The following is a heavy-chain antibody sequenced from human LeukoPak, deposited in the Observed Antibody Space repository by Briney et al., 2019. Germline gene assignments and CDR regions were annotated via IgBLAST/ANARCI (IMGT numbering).Heavy chain of an antibody. CDR3: ARVLRYCSGGNCYSGGLGYMDV. Sequence: GGSLRLSCVASGFTFNNYAMTWVRQAPGKGLEWVSAISGSGYSTYYADSVKGRFTISRDNSKNTLYLQMNSLRAEDTAVYYCARVLRYCSGGNCYSGGLGYMDVWGKGTTVTISS. D-gene: IGHD2-15*01. V-gene: IGHV3-23*01. J-gene: IGHJ6*03. CDR2: ISGSGYST. CDR1: GFTFNNYA.